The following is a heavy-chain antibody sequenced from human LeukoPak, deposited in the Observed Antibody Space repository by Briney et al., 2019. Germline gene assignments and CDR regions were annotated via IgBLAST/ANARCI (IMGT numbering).Heavy chain of an antibody. CDR2: INGGGGST. V-gene: IGHV3-23*01. CDR3: AKATGGVVITPFDY. Sequence: GGSLRLSCAASGFTFSNYAMSWVRQAPGKGLGWVSTINGGGGSTYYADSVKGRFTISRDTSKNTLYLQMNSLRAEDTAVYYCAKATGGVVITPFDYWGQGTLVTVSS. D-gene: IGHD3-3*01. CDR1: GFTFSNYA. J-gene: IGHJ4*02.